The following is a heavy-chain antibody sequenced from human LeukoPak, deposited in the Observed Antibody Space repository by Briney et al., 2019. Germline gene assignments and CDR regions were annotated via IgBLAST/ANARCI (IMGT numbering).Heavy chain of an antibody. CDR3: ARGHYALDA. CDR1: GFTFSGFW. Sequence: GGSLRLSCAVSGFTFSGFWMSWSRQAPGKGLEWVASINSDGSEGYYADVVKGRFTISRDNAKNSLYLQMNSLRAEDTAVYYCARGHYALDAWGQGTTVTVSS. J-gene: IGHJ6*02. V-gene: IGHV3-7*03. CDR2: INSDGSEG.